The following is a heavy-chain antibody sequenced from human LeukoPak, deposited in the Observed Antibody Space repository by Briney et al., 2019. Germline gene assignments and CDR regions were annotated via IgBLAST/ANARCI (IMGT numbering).Heavy chain of an antibody. CDR1: GFTFNTYG. CDR3: ARGGVDYYGSGTYYLMYYFDY. Sequence: GGSLRLSCAASGFTFNTYGMSWVRQAPGKGLEWVSGISGSGGATYYADSVKGRFTISRDDPHNTLYLQMNSLRAEDTAVYFCARGGVDYYGSGTYYLMYYFDYWGQGALVTASS. V-gene: IGHV3-23*01. J-gene: IGHJ4*02. D-gene: IGHD3-10*01. CDR2: ISGSGGAT.